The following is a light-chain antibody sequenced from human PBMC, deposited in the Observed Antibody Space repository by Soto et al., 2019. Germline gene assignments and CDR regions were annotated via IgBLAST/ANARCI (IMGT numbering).Light chain of an antibody. V-gene: IGKV3-15*01. Sequence: EIVMTQSPATLSVYPGDTATLSCRASQSVSNNVAWYQQKPGQAPRLLIYYASTRATGIPPRFSGSGSGTEFTLTISSLQSEDFALYYCQQYNDWPPITFGQGTRLDIK. J-gene: IGKJ5*01. CDR1: QSVSNN. CDR3: QQYNDWPPIT. CDR2: YAS.